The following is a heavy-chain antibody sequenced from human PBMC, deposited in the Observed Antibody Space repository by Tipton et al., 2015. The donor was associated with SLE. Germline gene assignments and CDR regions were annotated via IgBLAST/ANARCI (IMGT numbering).Heavy chain of an antibody. J-gene: IGHJ3*02. D-gene: IGHD6-6*01. CDR3: AKGEAARRWGAFDI. CDR1: GFTFSSYG. V-gene: IGHV3-30*02. Sequence: GSLRLSCAASGFTFSSYGMHWVRQAPGKGLEWVAFVRYDGSNKYYADSVKGRFTISRDNSKNTLHLQMNSLRAEDTAVYYCAKGEAARRWGAFDIWGQGTMVTVSS. CDR2: VRYDGSNK.